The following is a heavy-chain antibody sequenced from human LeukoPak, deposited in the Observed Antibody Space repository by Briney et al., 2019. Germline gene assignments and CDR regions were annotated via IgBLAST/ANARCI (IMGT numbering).Heavy chain of an antibody. CDR2: ISGSGDST. J-gene: IGHJ4*02. CDR3: ATYRRGYHDSSESYYFDY. D-gene: IGHD3-22*01. Sequence: RGSLRLSCAASGFTFSRFAMSWVRQAPGKGLEWVSGISGSGDSTYYADSVKGRFTISRDNSKNTLYLQMNGLRAEDTAVYYCATYRRGYHDSSESYYFDYWGQGTLVTVSS. V-gene: IGHV3-23*01. CDR1: GFTFSRFA.